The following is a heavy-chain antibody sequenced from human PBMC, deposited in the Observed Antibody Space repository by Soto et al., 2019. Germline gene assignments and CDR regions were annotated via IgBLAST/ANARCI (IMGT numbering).Heavy chain of an antibody. CDR3: AREISGNYFTFDL. V-gene: IGHV3-11*01. J-gene: IGHJ3*01. CDR2: ISKSGSM. D-gene: IGHD1-26*01. CDR1: GFTLSDYY. Sequence: QVQLVEFGGDLVNPGGSLRLSCAASGFTLSDYYMSWIRQAPGKGPEWVSYISKSGSMHQADSVKGRFTISRDNAQNSLYLQLNSLRAEDTAMYYCAREISGNYFTFDLWGQGTMVIVSS.